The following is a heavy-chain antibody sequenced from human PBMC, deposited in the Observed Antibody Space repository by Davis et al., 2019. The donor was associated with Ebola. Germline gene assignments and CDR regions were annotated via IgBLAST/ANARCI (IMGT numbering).Heavy chain of an antibody. J-gene: IGHJ4*02. D-gene: IGHD3-22*01. V-gene: IGHV3-11*06. CDR1: GFTFSDYY. Sequence: GSLRLSCAASGFTFSDYYMSWIRQAPGKGPGWVSYISSNSTNKKYADSVKGRFTISRDDAKNSLYLQMNSLRAEDTAVYYCAREAYYYDSTGYYYDIPDLFDYWGQGTLVTVSS. CDR3: AREAYYYDSTGYYYDIPDLFDY. CDR2: ISSNSTNK.